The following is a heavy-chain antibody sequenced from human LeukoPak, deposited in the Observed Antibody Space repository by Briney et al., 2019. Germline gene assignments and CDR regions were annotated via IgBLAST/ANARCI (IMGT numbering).Heavy chain of an antibody. V-gene: IGHV3-11*04. D-gene: IGHD3-22*01. Sequence: GGSLRLSCAASGFTFSDYYMSWISQAPGKGLEWVSYISSSGSTIYYADSVKGRFTISRDNAKNSLYLQMNSLRAEDTAVYYCARETYYYDSSGYYYYYYMDVWGKGTTVTVSS. J-gene: IGHJ6*03. CDR2: ISSSGSTI. CDR1: GFTFSDYY. CDR3: ARETYYYDSSGYYYYYYMDV.